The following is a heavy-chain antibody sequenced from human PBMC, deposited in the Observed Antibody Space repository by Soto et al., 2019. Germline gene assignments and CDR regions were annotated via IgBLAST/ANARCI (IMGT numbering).Heavy chain of an antibody. J-gene: IGHJ6*02. CDR3: ARGEQVWSNYYYGMDV. V-gene: IGHV3-30-3*01. D-gene: IGHD3-3*01. Sequence: GGSLRLSCAAAGVTFSSYWMSWVRQAPGKGLESLAVISYDGSNKYYADSVKGRFTISRDNSKNTLYLQMNSLRAEDTAVYYCARGEQVWSNYYYGMDVWGQGTTVTVSS. CDR1: GVTFSSYW. CDR2: ISYDGSNK.